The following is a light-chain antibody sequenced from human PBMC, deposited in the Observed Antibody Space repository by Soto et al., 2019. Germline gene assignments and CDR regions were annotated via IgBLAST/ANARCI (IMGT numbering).Light chain of an antibody. V-gene: IGLV2-18*02. J-gene: IGLJ3*02. CDR1: SSDVGSYNR. Sequence: QSVLTQPPSVSGSPGQSVTISCTGTSSDVGSYNRVSWYQQPPGTAPKLMIYEVNNRPSGVPDRFSGSRSGNTASLTISGLQAEDEADYYCSSYTDNSVLFGGGTKLTVL. CDR2: EVN. CDR3: SSYTDNSVL.